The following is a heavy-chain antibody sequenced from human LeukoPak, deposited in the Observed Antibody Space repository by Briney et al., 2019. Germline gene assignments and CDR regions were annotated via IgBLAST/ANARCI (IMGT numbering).Heavy chain of an antibody. CDR3: ARDGYYYDDSGYYYY. V-gene: IGHV1-2*02. J-gene: IGHJ4*02. CDR1: GYTFTSYA. CDR2: INPNSGGT. Sequence: ASVKVSCKASGYTFTSYAMNWVRQAPGQGLEWMGWINPNSGGTNYAQKFQGRVTMTRDTSISTVYMELSRLRSDDTAVYYCARDGYYYDDSGYYYYWGQGTLVTVSS. D-gene: IGHD3-22*01.